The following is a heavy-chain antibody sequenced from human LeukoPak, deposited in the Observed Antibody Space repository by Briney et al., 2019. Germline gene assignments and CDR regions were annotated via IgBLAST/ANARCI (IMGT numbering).Heavy chain of an antibody. V-gene: IGHV4-31*03. CDR3: ARVSGELLSYYFDY. CDR2: IYYSGCT. CDR1: GGSISSGGYY. Sequence: SETLSLTCTVSGGSISSGGYYWSWIRQHPGKGLEWIGYIYYSGCTYYNPSLKSRVTISVDTSKNQFSLKLSSVTAADTAVYYCARVSGELLSYYFDYWGQGTLVAVSS. D-gene: IGHD3-10*01. J-gene: IGHJ4*02.